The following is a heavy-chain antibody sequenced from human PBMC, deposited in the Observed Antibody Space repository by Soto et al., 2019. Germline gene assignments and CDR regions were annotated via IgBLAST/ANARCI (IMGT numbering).Heavy chain of an antibody. CDR3: ARALGITHGAFDI. V-gene: IGHV3-53*01. CDR2: IYSGGST. J-gene: IGHJ3*02. Sequence: GGSLRLSCAASGFTVSSNYMSWVRQAPGKGLEWVSVIYSGGSTYYADSVKGRFTISRDNSKNTLYLQMNSLRAEDTAVYYCARALGITHGAFDIWGQGTMVTVSS. D-gene: IGHD3-16*01. CDR1: GFTVSSNY.